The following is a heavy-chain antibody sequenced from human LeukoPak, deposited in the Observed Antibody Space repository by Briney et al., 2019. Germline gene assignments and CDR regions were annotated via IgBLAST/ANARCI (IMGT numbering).Heavy chain of an antibody. Sequence: GGSLRLSRAASGFTFSSYAMRWVRQAPGKGLEWVSAISGSGGSTYYADSVKGRFTISRDNSKNTLYLQMNSLRAEDTAVYYCAKVGYGWYEVDYWGQGTLVTVSS. CDR1: GFTFSSYA. CDR3: AKVGYGWYEVDY. V-gene: IGHV3-23*01. D-gene: IGHD6-19*01. CDR2: ISGSGGST. J-gene: IGHJ4*02.